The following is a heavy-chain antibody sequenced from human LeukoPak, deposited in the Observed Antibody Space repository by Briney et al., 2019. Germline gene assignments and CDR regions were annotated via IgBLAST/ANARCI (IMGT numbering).Heavy chain of an antibody. V-gene: IGHV3-48*01. Sequence: PGGSLRLSCAASGFTFSSYSMNWVRQAPGKGLEWVSYISTNSSTIYYADSVKGRFTISRDNAKNSLYLQMNSLRAEDTAVYYCARSYYYGSGSYSPVDYWGQGTLVTVSS. J-gene: IGHJ4*02. CDR2: ISTNSSTI. D-gene: IGHD3-10*01. CDR3: ARSYYYGSGSYSPVDY. CDR1: GFTFSSYS.